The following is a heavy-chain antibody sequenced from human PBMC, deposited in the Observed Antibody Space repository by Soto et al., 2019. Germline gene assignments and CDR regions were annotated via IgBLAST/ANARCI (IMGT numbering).Heavy chain of an antibody. CDR1: GFTFSSYW. J-gene: IGHJ4*02. CDR2: INSDGSIT. D-gene: IGHD3-16*02. V-gene: IGHV3-74*01. Sequence: GGSLRLSCAASGFTFSSYWVHWVRKVPEKGLVWVSRINSDGSITNYADAVKGRFTISRDNVKNTLYLQMNSLRAEDTAVYYCVRYPRSVGGSYRPDYWGQGTLVTVSS. CDR3: VRYPRSVGGSYRPDY.